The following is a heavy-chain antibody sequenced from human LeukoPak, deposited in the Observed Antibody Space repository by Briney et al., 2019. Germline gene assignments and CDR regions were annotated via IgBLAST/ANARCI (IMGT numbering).Heavy chain of an antibody. Sequence: GGSLRLSCAASGFTFSSYDMHWVRQAPGKGLEWVAVIWYDGSNKYYADSVKGRFTISRDNSKNTLYLQMNSLRAEDTAVYFCAKGSRVGATTGYYYYSVDVCGPGTTVTVSS. CDR1: GFTFSSYD. D-gene: IGHD1-26*01. V-gene: IGHV3-33*06. CDR3: AKGSRVGATTGYYYYSVDV. CDR2: IWYDGSNK. J-gene: IGHJ6*02.